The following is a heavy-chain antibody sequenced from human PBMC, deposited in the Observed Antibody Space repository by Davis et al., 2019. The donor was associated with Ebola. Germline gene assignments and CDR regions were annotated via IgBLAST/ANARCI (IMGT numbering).Heavy chain of an antibody. CDR2: INPSGGST. V-gene: IGHV1-46*01. CDR1: GYTFSSYY. Sequence: AASVKVSCKASGYTFSSYYMHWVRQAPGQGLEWMGIINPSGGSTSYAQKFQGRVTMTRDTSTSTVYMELSSLRSDDTAVYYCARATVTTGYFDYWGQGTLVTVSS. D-gene: IGHD4-17*01. J-gene: IGHJ4*02. CDR3: ARATVTTGYFDY.